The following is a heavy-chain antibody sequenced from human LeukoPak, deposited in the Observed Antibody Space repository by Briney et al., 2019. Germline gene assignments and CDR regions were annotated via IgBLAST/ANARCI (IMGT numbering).Heavy chain of an antibody. Sequence: PSETLSLTCTVSGVSISTSNSYWGWIRQPPGKGLEWIGSMYYTGNTYYNASLKSRVTISIDTSKNQISLRLTSVTATDTAMYYCARQTGSGLFTLPGGRGTLVTVSS. CDR1: GVSISTSNSY. CDR3: ARQTGSGLFTLP. J-gene: IGHJ4*02. D-gene: IGHD3/OR15-3a*01. CDR2: MYYTGNT. V-gene: IGHV4-39*01.